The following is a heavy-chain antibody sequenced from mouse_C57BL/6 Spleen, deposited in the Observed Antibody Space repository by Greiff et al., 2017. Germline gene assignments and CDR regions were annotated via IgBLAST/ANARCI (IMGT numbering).Heavy chain of an antibody. V-gene: IGHV1-82*01. J-gene: IGHJ3*01. CDR3: ARGGGYDAWFAY. CDR2: IYPGDGET. Sequence: QVQLKESGPELVKPGASVKISCKASGYAFSSSWMNWVKQRPGKGLEWIGRIYPGDGETNYNGKFKGKATLTADKSSSTAYMQRSSLTSEDSAVYFCARGGGYDAWFAYWGQGTLVTVSA. D-gene: IGHD2-2*01. CDR1: GYAFSSSW.